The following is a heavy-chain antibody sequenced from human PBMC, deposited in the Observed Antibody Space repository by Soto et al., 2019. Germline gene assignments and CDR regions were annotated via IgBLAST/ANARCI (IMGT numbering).Heavy chain of an antibody. CDR2: ANAFTPGGGST. J-gene: IGHJ4*01. CDR1: GYTFANYY. D-gene: IGHD2-2*01. V-gene: IGHV1-46*03. Sequence: QVHLVQSGAEVKKPGASVKLSCRASGYTFANYYIHCVRQAHEQGLELMGAANAFTPGGGSTNYAPKFQGRLSMTNDTSTTTVYIELSSLRADDTAVYFCIRTESECRTTGCSYYFDAWGQGTLVTVSS. CDR3: IRTESECRTTGCSYYFDA.